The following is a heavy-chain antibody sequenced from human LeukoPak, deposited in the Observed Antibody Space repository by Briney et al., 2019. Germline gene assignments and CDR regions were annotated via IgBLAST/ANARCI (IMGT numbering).Heavy chain of an antibody. V-gene: IGHV4-4*07. J-gene: IGHJ5*02. D-gene: IGHD6-13*01. CDR2: IYTSGNT. Sequence: PSETLSPTCTVHGGPLSGYYWSWIRQTAGKGLEWIGRIYTSGNTNYNPSLRSRVTMSLDTSKSQFSLKLSSVTAADTAVYCWARDVAGTSGWFDPWGPGNLVTV. CDR3: ARDVAGTSGWFDP. CDR1: GGPLSGYY.